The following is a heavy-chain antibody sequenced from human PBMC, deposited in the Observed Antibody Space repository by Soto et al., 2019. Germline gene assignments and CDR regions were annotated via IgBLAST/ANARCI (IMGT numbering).Heavy chain of an antibody. D-gene: IGHD6-19*01. V-gene: IGHV3-33*01. J-gene: IGHJ4*02. CDR1: GFTFSSYG. Sequence: QVQLVESGGGVVQPGRSLRLSCAASGFTFSSYGMHWVRQAPGKGLEWVAVIWYDRSNENYADSVKGRFTISRDNSKNTLYLQMNSLRAEDTALYYCARDRRGSGWYDYFDYWGQGTLVTVSS. CDR3: ARDRRGSGWYDYFDY. CDR2: IWYDRSNE.